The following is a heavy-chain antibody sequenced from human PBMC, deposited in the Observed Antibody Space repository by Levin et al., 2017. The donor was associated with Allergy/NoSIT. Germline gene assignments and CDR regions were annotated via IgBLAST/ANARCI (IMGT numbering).Heavy chain of an antibody. CDR1: GFTFSSYG. J-gene: IGHJ4*02. D-gene: IGHD4-17*01. CDR3: ARSPTVTRLGFDY. V-gene: IGHV3-33*01. CDR2: IWYDGSNK. Sequence: GGSLRLSCAASGFTFSSYGMHWVRQAPGKGLEWVAVIWYDGSNKYYADSVKGRFTISRDNSKNTLYLQMNSLRAEDTAVYYCARSPTVTRLGFDYWGQGTLVTVSS.